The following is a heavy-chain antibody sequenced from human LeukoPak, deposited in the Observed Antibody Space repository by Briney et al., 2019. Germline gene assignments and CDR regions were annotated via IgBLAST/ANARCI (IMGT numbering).Heavy chain of an antibody. CDR2: ITSSSSYI. CDR3: ARSRYGQRDD. Sequence: PGGSLRISCAASGFTFSNYDMTWVRQAPGKGLEWVSSITSSSSYIYYADSMKGRFTISRDNAKNSLYLQMNSLRAEDTAVYYCARSRYGQRDDGGQGTLVTVSS. V-gene: IGHV3-21*01. CDR1: GFTFSNYD. J-gene: IGHJ4*02. D-gene: IGHD5-18*01.